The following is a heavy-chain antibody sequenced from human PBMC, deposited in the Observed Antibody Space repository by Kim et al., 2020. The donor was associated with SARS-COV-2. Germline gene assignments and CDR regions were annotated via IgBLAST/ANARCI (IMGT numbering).Heavy chain of an antibody. Sequence: SETLSLTCTVSGGSISSYYWSWIRQPPGKGLEWIGYIYYSGSTNYNPSLKSRVTISVDTSKNQFSLKLSSVTAADTAVYYCARETYYYYMDVWGKGTTVTVSS. CDR3: ARETYYYYMDV. V-gene: IGHV4-59*01. J-gene: IGHJ6*03. CDR1: GGSISSYY. CDR2: IYYSGST.